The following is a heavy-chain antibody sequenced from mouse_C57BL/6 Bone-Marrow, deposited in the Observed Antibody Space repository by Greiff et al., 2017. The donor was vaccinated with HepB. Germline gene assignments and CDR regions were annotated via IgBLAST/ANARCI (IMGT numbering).Heavy chain of an antibody. J-gene: IGHJ3*01. CDR1: YTFSRRVH. D-gene: IGHD1-1*01. V-gene: IGHV1-87*01. Sequence: QVQLQQSGPELARPWASVKISCQAFYTFSRRVHFAIRDTNSWMQWVKHRHGQGLVWIGAIYPGNGDTSYNQKFKGKATLTADKSSSTAYIQLSSLTSEDSAVYYCALKGSSDGFAYWGQGTLVTVSA. CDR3: SEDSAVYYCALKGSSDGFAY. CDR2: GQGLVWIG.